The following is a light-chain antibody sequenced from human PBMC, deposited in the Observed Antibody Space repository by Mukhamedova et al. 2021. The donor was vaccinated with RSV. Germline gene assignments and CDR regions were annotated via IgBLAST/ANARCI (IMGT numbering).Light chain of an antibody. V-gene: IGKV1-12*01. CDR3: QQANSFPYT. J-gene: IGKJ2*01. CDR2: AAS. Sequence: GRAPKLLISAASSLQSGVPSRFSGSGSGTDFTLTIDSLLPDDFATYYCQQANSFPYTFGLGTKLEIK.